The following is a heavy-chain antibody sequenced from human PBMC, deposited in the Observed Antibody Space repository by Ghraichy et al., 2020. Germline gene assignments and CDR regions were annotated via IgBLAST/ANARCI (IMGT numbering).Heavy chain of an antibody. Sequence: GGSLRLSCAASGFTFSNAWMSWVRQAPGKGLEWVGRIKSKTDGGTTDYAAPVKGRFTISRDDSKNTLYLQMNSLKTEDTAVYYCTTNVPGRSVVVPAATRGYYYYGMDVRGQGTTVTVSS. CDR3: TTNVPGRSVVVPAATRGYYYYGMDV. V-gene: IGHV3-15*01. CDR2: IKSKTDGGTT. J-gene: IGHJ6*02. D-gene: IGHD2-2*01. CDR1: GFTFSNAW.